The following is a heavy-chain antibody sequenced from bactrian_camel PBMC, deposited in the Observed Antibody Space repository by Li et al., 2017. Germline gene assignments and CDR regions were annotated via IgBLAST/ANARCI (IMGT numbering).Heavy chain of an antibody. CDR2: IYNDGLDL. CDR3: VKGSGHGDNWSEGFGY. Sequence: HVQLVESGGGLVQPGGSLRLSCAASGFSFSTYGMSWVRQAPGKGLEWVCGIYNDGLDLFYQESVKGRFSLFRDVAKKTMYLQMSSLKPEDSAVYHCVKGSGHGDNWSEGFGYWGQGTQVTVS. D-gene: IGHD7*01. J-gene: IGHJ6*01. CDR1: GFSFSTYG. V-gene: IGHV3S6*01.